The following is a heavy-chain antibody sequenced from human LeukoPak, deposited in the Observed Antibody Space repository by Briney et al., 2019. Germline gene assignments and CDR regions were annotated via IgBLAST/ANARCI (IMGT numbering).Heavy chain of an antibody. CDR1: GFTFSNYG. V-gene: IGHV3-30*18. D-gene: IGHD3-22*01. CDR2: ISYDGSNK. J-gene: IGHJ5*02. CDR3: AKELPNYYDSSGYA. Sequence: PGGSLRLSCAASGFTFSNYGMHWVRQAPGKGLGWVAVISYDGSNKYYADSVKGRFTISRDNSKNTLYLQMNSLRAEDTAVYYCAKELPNYYDSSGYAWGQGTLVTVSS.